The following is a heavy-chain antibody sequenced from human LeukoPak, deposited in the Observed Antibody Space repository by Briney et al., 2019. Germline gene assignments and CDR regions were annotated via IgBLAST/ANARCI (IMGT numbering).Heavy chain of an antibody. CDR2: ISSSSSTI. Sequence: GGSLRLSCAAPGFTFSSYSMNWVRQAPGKGLEWLSYISSSSSTIYYADSVKGRFTISRDNAKNSLYLQMNSLRDEDTAVYYCARGWYYGPYYFDYWGQGTLVTVSS. CDR3: ARGWYYGPYYFDY. D-gene: IGHD3-10*01. V-gene: IGHV3-48*02. CDR1: GFTFSSYS. J-gene: IGHJ4*02.